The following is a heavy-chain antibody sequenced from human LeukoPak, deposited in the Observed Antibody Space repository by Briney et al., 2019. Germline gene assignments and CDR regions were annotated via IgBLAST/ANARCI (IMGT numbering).Heavy chain of an antibody. J-gene: IGHJ3*02. CDR1: GGSIAGFY. CDR2: MYYSGST. V-gene: IGHV4-59*12. D-gene: IGHD3-9*01. CDR3: ARAGYDILAGYCCSFYI. Sequence: SETLSLTCTVSGGSIAGFYWSWFRQSPGKGLEWIGYMYYSGSTYYNPSLKSRVSLSVETSKNQFSLKLRSVTAADTAGYYCARAGYDILAGYCCSFYIWGQGTMVIVSS.